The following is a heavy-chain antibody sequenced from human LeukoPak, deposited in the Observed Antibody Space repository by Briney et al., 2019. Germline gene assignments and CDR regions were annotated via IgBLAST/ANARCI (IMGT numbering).Heavy chain of an antibody. CDR3: ARGESSSSWYPLDAFDI. J-gene: IGHJ3*02. CDR2: IYTSGST. Sequence: SETLSLTCSVSGGSISSYYWIWIRQPAGKGLEWIGRIYTSGSTNYNPSLKSRVTMSVDTSKNQFSPKLSSVTAADTAVYYCARGESSSSWYPLDAFDIWGQGTMVTVSS. D-gene: IGHD6-13*01. V-gene: IGHV4-4*07. CDR1: GGSISSYY.